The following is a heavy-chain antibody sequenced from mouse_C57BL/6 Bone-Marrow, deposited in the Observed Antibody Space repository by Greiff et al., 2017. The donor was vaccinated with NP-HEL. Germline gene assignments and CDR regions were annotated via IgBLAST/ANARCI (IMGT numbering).Heavy chain of an antibody. CDR3: ARDRDYDVAWYFDV. D-gene: IGHD2-4*01. Sequence: EVQLVESEGGLVQPGSSMKLSCTASGFTFSDYYMAWVRQVPEKGLEWVANINYDGSSTYYLDSLKSRFIISRDNAKNILYLQMSSLKSEDTATYYCARDRDYDVAWYFDVWGTGTTVTVSS. CDR1: GFTFSDYY. J-gene: IGHJ1*03. CDR2: INYDGSST. V-gene: IGHV5-16*01.